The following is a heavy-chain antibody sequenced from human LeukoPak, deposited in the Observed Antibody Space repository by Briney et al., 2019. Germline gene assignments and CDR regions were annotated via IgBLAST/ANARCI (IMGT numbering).Heavy chain of an antibody. CDR2: IYYSGST. V-gene: IGHV4-39*01. D-gene: IGHD6-13*01. CDR1: GVSVTSSSYY. Sequence: PSETLSLTCTVSGVSVTSSSYYWGWIRQPPGRGLEWIGSIYYSGSTFYNPSLKSLVTISVDTSKNQFSLKLSSVTATDTAVYYCARHLSSNWYLGYFDYWGRGTLLTVSS. J-gene: IGHJ4*02. CDR3: ARHLSSNWYLGYFDY.